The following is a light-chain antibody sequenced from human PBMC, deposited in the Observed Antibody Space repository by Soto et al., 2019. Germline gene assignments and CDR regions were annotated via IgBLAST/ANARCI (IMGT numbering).Light chain of an antibody. CDR2: DTS. CDR1: QSVSNN. CDR3: QPYNNWPLT. V-gene: IGKV3-15*01. J-gene: IGKJ4*01. Sequence: ETVLTQSPGTLALSPGERATLSCRASQSVSNNYLAWYQHKPGQTPRLLIYDTSTRATGVPTRFSGSRSGAEFTLTINSLQSEDFAVYYCQPYNNWPLTFGGGTKVDIK.